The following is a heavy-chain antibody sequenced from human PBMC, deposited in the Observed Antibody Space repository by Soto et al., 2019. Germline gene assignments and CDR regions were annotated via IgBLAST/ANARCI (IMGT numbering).Heavy chain of an antibody. CDR3: ARQGGSKGIRAFDI. V-gene: IGHV4-59*08. J-gene: IGHJ3*02. Sequence: QVQLQESGPGLVKPSETLSLTCTVSGGSISSYYWCWIRQPPGKGLERIGYIYYSGSTNYNPSLKSRVTMSVDTSKNQFSLKLGSVTAADTAVYYCARQGGSKGIRAFDIWGQGTMVTVSS. CDR2: IYYSGST. D-gene: IGHD1-26*01. CDR1: GGSISSYY.